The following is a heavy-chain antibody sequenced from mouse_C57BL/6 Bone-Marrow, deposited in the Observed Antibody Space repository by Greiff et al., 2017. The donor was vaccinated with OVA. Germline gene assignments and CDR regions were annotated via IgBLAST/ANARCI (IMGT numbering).Heavy chain of an antibody. CDR1: GISITTGNYR. J-gene: IGHJ4*01. CDR2: IYYSGSI. CDR3: ARDTVVAPEAMDY. D-gene: IGHD1-1*01. Sequence: VQLKQSGPGLVQPSQTVFLTCTVTGISITTGNYRWSWIRQFPGNKLEWIVYIYYSGSITDNPSLTSRTIITRDTPKNQLFLEMNSLPAEDTTTNYCARDTVVAPEAMDYWGQGTSVTVAS. V-gene: IGHV3-5*01.